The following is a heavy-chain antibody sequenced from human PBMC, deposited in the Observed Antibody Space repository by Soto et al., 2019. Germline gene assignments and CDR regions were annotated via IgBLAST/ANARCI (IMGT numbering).Heavy chain of an antibody. J-gene: IGHJ4*02. CDR2: ISSSSSYI. CDR3: ARDLGYCSSTSCYGY. D-gene: IGHD2-2*01. Sequence: LRLSCAASGFTFSSYSMNWVRQAPGKGLEWVSSISSSSSYIYYADSVKGRFTISRDNAKNSLYLQMNSLRAEDTAVYYCARDLGYCSSTSCYGYWGQGTLVTVSS. CDR1: GFTFSSYS. V-gene: IGHV3-21*01.